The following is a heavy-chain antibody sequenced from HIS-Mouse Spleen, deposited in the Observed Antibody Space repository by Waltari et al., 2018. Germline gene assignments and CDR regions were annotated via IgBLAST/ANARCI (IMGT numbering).Heavy chain of an antibody. CDR3: ARGRVRGAFNYFDY. CDR2: INHSGST. D-gene: IGHD3-10*01. CDR1: GGSFSGYY. V-gene: IGHV4-34*01. Sequence: QVQLQQWGAGLLKPSETLSLTCAVYGGSFSGYYWSWIRQPPGKGLEWIGEINHSGSTNYTPSLKSRVTISVDTSKNQFSLKLSSVTAADTAVYYCARGRVRGAFNYFDYWGQGTLVTVSS. J-gene: IGHJ4*02.